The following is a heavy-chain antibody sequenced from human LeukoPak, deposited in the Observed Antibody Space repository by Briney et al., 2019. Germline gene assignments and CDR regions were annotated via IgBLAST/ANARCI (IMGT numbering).Heavy chain of an antibody. V-gene: IGHV4-39*01. CDR2: IYYSGST. J-gene: IGHJ4*02. D-gene: IGHD3-22*01. CDR3: ACPTYYYDSSGHGN. CDR1: GGSISSSSYY. Sequence: SETLSLTCTVSGGSISSSSYYCGWIRQPPGKGLEWIGSIYYSGSTYYNPSLKSRVTISVDTSKNQFSLKLSSVTAADTAVYYCACPTYYYDSSGHGNWGQGTLVTVSS.